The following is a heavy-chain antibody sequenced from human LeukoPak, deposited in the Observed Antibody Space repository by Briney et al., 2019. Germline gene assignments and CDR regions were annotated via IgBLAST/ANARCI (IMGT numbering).Heavy chain of an antibody. CDR1: GGSISSSSYY. V-gene: IGHV4-39*07. J-gene: IGHJ6*04. CDR3: ARVGFGELTMMDV. CDR2: IYHSGST. D-gene: IGHD3-10*01. Sequence: SETLSLTCTVSGGSISSSSYYWGWIRQPPGKGLEWIGSIYHSGSTYYNLSLKSRVTISVDTSKNQFSLKLSSVTAADTAVYYCARVGFGELTMMDVWGKGTTVTVSS.